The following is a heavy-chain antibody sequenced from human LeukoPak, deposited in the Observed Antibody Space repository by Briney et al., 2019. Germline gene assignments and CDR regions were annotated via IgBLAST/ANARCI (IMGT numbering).Heavy chain of an antibody. CDR1: GFTFDDYA. J-gene: IGHJ6*02. Sequence: PGGSLRLSCAASGFTFDDYAMLWVRQAPGKGLEWVSGISWNSGSIGYADSVKGRFTISRDNAKNSLYLQMNSLRAEDTALYYCAKAGVGYCSSTSCPDYYYYGMDVWGQGTTVTVSS. CDR3: AKAGVGYCSSTSCPDYYYYGMDV. D-gene: IGHD2-2*03. V-gene: IGHV3-9*01. CDR2: ISWNSGSI.